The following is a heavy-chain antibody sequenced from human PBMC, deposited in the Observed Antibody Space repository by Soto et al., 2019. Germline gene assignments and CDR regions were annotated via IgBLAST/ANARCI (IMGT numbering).Heavy chain of an antibody. V-gene: IGHV5-51*01. D-gene: IGHD3-22*01. CDR1: RYSFGRYS. J-gene: IGHJ4*02. Sequence: GEYRKISCKWSRYSFGRYSIGWVRQLPGKGLEWMGIIYPGDSDTRYSPSFQGQVTISADKSISTAYLQWSSLKASDTAMYYCARFYYDSSGYPLDYWGQGTL. CDR3: ARFYYDSSGYPLDY. CDR2: IYPGDSDT.